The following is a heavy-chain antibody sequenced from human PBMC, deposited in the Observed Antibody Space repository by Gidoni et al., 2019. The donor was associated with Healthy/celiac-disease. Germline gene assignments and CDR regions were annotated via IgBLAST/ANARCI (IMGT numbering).Heavy chain of an antibody. Sequence: EVQLVDSGGGLVQPGGSLRLSCAASGFTFSSYWMHWVRQAPGKGLVWVSRINSDGSSTSYADSVKGRFTISRDNAKNTLYLQMNSLRAEDTAVYYCARDFYGGYGPYYFDYWGQGTLVTVSS. CDR2: INSDGSST. D-gene: IGHD2-15*01. CDR3: ARDFYGGYGPYYFDY. J-gene: IGHJ4*02. CDR1: GFTFSSYW. V-gene: IGHV3-74*01.